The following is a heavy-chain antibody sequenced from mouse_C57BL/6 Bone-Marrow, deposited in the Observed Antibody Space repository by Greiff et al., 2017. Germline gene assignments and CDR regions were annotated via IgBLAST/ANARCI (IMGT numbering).Heavy chain of an antibody. CDR2: INPSSGYT. Sequence: VKLVESGAELARPGASVKMSCKASGYTFTSYTMHWVKQRPGQGLEWIGYINPSSGYTKYNQKFKDKATLTADKSSSTAYMQLSSLTSEDSAVYYCASWDPYDYDGVDYWGQGTTLTVSS. D-gene: IGHD2-4*01. J-gene: IGHJ2*01. CDR3: ASWDPYDYDGVDY. CDR1: GYTFTSYT. V-gene: IGHV1-4*01.